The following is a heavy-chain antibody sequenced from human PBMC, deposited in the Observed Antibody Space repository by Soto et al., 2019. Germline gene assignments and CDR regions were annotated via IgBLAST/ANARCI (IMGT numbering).Heavy chain of an antibody. CDR3: AKDNYRGSGSYYPFDY. V-gene: IGHV3-23*01. J-gene: IGHJ4*02. CDR1: GFTFSSYA. D-gene: IGHD3-10*01. CDR2: ISGSGGST. Sequence: EVQLLESGGGLVQPGGSLRLSCAASGFTFSSYAMSWVRQAPGKGLEWVSAISGSGGSTYYADSVKGRSTISRDNSKNTLYVQMSSLRAEDTAIYYCAKDNYRGSGSYYPFDYWGQGTLVTVSS.